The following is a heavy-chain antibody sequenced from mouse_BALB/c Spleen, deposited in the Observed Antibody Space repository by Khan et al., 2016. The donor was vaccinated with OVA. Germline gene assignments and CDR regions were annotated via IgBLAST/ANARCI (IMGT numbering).Heavy chain of an antibody. CDR1: GYTFTDYA. CDR2: ISTSSGNT. V-gene: IGHV1S137*01. Sequence: QVQLKQSGPELVRPGVSVKISCKGSGYTFTDYAMHWVKQSHAKSLEWIGLISTSSGNTNYNQKLKGKATMTVDKPSSPAYLELTRSTFEDSALYDSTRPAYDSGYDYWGQGTTLTVSS. D-gene: IGHD1-1*02. J-gene: IGHJ2*01. CDR3: TRPAYDSGYDY.